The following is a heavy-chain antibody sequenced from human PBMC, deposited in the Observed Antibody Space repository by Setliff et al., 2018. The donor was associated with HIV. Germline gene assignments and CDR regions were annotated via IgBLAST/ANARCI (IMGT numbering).Heavy chain of an antibody. CDR2: IYTSGNT. CDR3: ARTTLTIFGVVIPDY. V-gene: IGHV4-61*02. Sequence: SETLSLTCTVSGGSISGGSYYWSWIRQPAGKGLEWIGRIYTSGNTNYNPSLKSRVTISADTSKNQFSLKLSPVTAADTAVYYCARTTLTIFGVVIPDYWGQGTQVTVLL. J-gene: IGHJ4*02. CDR1: GGSISGGSYY. D-gene: IGHD3-3*01.